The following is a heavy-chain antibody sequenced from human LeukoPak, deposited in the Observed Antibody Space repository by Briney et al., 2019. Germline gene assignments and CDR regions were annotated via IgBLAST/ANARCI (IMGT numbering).Heavy chain of an antibody. V-gene: IGHV4-34*01. CDR1: GGSFSGYY. D-gene: IGHD4-11*01. CDR3: ARGDYSEGWFDP. CDR2: INHSGST. J-gene: IGHJ5*02. Sequence: SGTLSLTCAVYGGSFSGYYWSWIRQPPGKGLEWIGEINHSGSTNYNPSLKSRVTISVDTSKNQFSLKLSSVTAADTAVYYCARGDYSEGWFDPWGQGTLVTVSS.